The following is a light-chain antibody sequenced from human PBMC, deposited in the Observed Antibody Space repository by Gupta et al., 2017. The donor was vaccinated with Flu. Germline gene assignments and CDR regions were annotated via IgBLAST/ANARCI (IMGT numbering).Light chain of an antibody. CDR2: AND. V-gene: IGLV1-44*01. CDR3: AAWDDTFNGWV. J-gene: IGLJ3*02. Sequence: SVLAQAPSASGTPGKRVTISCSGSNSNIGRKTVNWYQQLPGTSPKLLIYANDQRPSGVPDRFSGFKSGTSASLVISGLQSEDVADYYCAAWDDTFNGWVFGGGTKLTVL. CDR1: NSNIGRKT.